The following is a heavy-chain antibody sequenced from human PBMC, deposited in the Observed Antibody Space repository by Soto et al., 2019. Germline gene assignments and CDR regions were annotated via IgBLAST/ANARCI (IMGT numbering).Heavy chain of an antibody. CDR2: IYYSGST. D-gene: IGHD5-12*01. J-gene: IGHJ6*03. CDR3: ASLASGYSSYYYYCYMDV. CDR1: GGSISSSSYY. V-gene: IGHV4-39*01. Sequence: QLQLQESGPGLVKPSETLSLTGTVSGGSISSSSYYWGWIRQPPGKGLEWMGSIYYSGSTYYNRTLKSRVTISVDTSKNQFSLKLSSVTAADTAVYYCASLASGYSSYYYYCYMDVWGKGTTVTVSS.